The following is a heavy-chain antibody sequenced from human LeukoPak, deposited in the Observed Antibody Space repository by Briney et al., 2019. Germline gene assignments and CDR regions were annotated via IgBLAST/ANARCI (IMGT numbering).Heavy chain of an antibody. CDR3: ARDGRYYYAFDI. CDR1: GGSISSSNW. D-gene: IGHD1-26*01. V-gene: IGHV4-4*02. CDR2: IYRSGST. J-gene: IGHJ3*02. Sequence: SETLSLTCAVSGGSISSSNWWSWVRQPPGKGLEWIGEIYRSGSTNYNPSLKSRATISVDTSRNQFSLKLSSVTAADTAVYYCARDGRYYYAFDIWGQGTMVTVSS.